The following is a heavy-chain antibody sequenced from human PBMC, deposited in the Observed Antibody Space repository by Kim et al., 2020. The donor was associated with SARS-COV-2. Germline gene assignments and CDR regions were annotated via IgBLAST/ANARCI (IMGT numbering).Heavy chain of an antibody. Sequence: YADSAKGRFTISRDNSNNTLYLQMNSLRGEDTAVYYCARDNEYYYYYMDVWGKGTTVTVSS. CDR3: ARDNEYYYYYMDV. J-gene: IGHJ6*03. V-gene: IGHV3-30*01.